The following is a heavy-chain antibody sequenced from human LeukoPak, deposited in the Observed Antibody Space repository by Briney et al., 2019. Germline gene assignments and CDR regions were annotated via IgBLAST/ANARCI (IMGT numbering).Heavy chain of an antibody. D-gene: IGHD3-10*01. CDR3: ARMYYFGSGSYFNWFDP. CDR2: ISTYNGNT. CDR1: GYTFNSFG. J-gene: IGHJ5*02. V-gene: IGHV1-18*01. Sequence: ASVKVSCETSGYTFNSFGISWVRQAPGQGLEWMGWISTYNGNTDYAQEVQGRVTMTTDTSTSTAYMELRSLRSDDTAVYFCARMYYFGSGSYFNWFDPWGQGTLVTVSS.